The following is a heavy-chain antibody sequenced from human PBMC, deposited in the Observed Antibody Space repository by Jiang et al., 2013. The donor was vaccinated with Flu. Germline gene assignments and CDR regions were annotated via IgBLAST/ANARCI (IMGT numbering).Heavy chain of an antibody. D-gene: IGHD3-10*01. J-gene: IGHJ4*02. CDR3: ASQHWDHGVGSYYMSH. CDR1: GGSIISENSY. Sequence: GSGLVKPSGTLSLSCSVSGGSIISENSYWGWIRQPPGKGLEWIGSIYYSGTTYHNPSLKSRVTMSVDTSKKQFSLRLNSVSAADTAVYYCASQHWDHGVGSYYMSHWGQGTLVTVSS. CDR2: IYYSGTT. V-gene: IGHV4-39*07.